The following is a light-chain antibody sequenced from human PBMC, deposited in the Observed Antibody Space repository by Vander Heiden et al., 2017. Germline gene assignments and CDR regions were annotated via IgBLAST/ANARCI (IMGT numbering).Light chain of an antibody. Sequence: QSALTQPASVSASAGQSITISCTGTSSDVGSYNFVSRYQQYPSKAPKLMIYEVSKWPSGVSNRFSGSKSGNTASLTISGLQSDDEADYYCCSYAGGLTWVFGGGTKLTVL. V-gene: IGLV2-23*02. CDR1: SSDVGSYNF. CDR3: CSYAGGLTWV. CDR2: EVS. J-gene: IGLJ3*02.